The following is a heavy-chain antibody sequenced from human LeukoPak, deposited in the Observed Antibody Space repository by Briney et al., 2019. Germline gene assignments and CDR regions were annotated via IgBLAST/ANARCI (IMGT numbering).Heavy chain of an antibody. D-gene: IGHD5-12*01. V-gene: IGHV4-34*01. CDR2: INHSGST. CDR1: GGSFSGYY. CDR3: ARVFIGDIVATNYYYYYYMDV. J-gene: IGHJ6*03. Sequence: SETLSLTCAVYGGSFSGYYWSWIRQPPGKGLEWIGEINHSGSTNYNPSLKSRVTISVDTSKNQFSLKLSSVTAADTAVYYCARVFIGDIVATNYYYYYYMDVWGKGTTATVSS.